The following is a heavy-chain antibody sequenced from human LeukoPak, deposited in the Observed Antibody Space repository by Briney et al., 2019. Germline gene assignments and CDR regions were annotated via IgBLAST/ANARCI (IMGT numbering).Heavy chain of an antibody. J-gene: IGHJ5*02. Sequence: GSLRLSCAASGFTFSGSAMHWVRQASGKGLEWVGRIRSKANSYATAYAASVKGRFTISRDDSKNTAYLQMNSLKTEDTAVYYCTILAVAGTEDWFDPWGQGTLVTVSS. V-gene: IGHV3-73*01. CDR2: IRSKANSYAT. CDR1: GFTFSGSA. D-gene: IGHD6-19*01. CDR3: TILAVAGTEDWFDP.